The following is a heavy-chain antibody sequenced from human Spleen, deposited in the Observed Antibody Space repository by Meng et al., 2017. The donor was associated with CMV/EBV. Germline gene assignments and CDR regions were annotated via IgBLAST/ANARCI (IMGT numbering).Heavy chain of an antibody. J-gene: IGHJ5*02. CDR2: INPNSGGT. V-gene: IGHV1-2*02. CDR3: ARGGAYCSSTSCWFDP. CDR1: GYTFTGYY. Sequence: SGYTFTGYYMHWGRQAPGQGLEWMGWINPNSGGTNYAQKFQGRVTMTRDTSISTAYMELSRLRSDDTAVYYCARGGAYCSSTSCWFDPWGQGTLVTVSS. D-gene: IGHD2-2*01.